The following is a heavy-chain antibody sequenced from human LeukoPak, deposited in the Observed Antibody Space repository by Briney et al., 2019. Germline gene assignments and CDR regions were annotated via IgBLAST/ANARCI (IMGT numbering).Heavy chain of an antibody. CDR3: AKSGYNRFDY. D-gene: IGHD5-24*01. J-gene: IGHJ4*02. CDR1: GFTFSSSG. V-gene: IGHV3-23*01. Sequence: PGGSLRLSCAASGFTFSSSGMSWVRQAPGKGLEWVSSISGSGSGGSTYYADSVKGRFTISRDNSKNTLYLQMNSLRAEDTAVYYCAKSGYNRFDYWGQGTLVTVSS. CDR2: ISGSGSGGST.